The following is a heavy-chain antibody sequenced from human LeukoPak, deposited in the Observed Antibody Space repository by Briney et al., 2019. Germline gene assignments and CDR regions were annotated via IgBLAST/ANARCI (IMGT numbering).Heavy chain of an antibody. CDR1: GGSISSYY. D-gene: IGHD4-17*01. J-gene: IGHJ5*02. CDR3: ARDPTRPGTVTNWFDP. Sequence: SETLSLTCTVSGGSISSYYWSWIRQPAGKGLEWIGRIYTSGSTNYNPSLKSRVPMSVDTSKNQFSLKLSSVTAADTAVYYCARDPTRPGTVTNWFDPWGQGTLVTVSS. V-gene: IGHV4-4*07. CDR2: IYTSGST.